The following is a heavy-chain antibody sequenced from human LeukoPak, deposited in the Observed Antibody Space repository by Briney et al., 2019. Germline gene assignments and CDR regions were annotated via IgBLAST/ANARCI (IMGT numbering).Heavy chain of an antibody. Sequence: PGGSLRLSCAASGFTISRNYMNWVRQAPGKGLEWVAVIYSGGTTYYADSVKGRFTISRDNSKNTLYLQMDSLRVEDTAVYYCARSWDARPNFDYWGQGTLVTVSS. CDR1: GFTISRNY. CDR2: IYSGGTT. D-gene: IGHD1-26*01. CDR3: ARSWDARPNFDY. J-gene: IGHJ4*02. V-gene: IGHV3-66*02.